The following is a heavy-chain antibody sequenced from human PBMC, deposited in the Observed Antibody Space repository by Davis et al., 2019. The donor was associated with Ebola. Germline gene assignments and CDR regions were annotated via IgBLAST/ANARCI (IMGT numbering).Heavy chain of an antibody. V-gene: IGHV1-8*01. CDR3: ARVGYFDWLSRYYFDY. Sequence: ASVKVSCKASGYTFTSYDINWVRQATGQGLEWMGWMNPNSGNTGYAQKFQGRVTMTRNTSISTAYMELSSLRSEDTAVYYCARVGYFDWLSRYYFDYWGQGTLVTVSS. CDR2: MNPNSGNT. CDR1: GYTFTSYD. J-gene: IGHJ4*02. D-gene: IGHD3-9*01.